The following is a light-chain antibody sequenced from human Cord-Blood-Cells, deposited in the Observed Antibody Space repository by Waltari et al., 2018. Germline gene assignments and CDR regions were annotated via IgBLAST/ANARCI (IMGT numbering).Light chain of an antibody. CDR3: SAYTSSSTWV. Sequence: QSALTQPASVSGSPGQSITISCTGTSSDVGGYNYVSWYQQHPGKAPKLMIYEVSNRHSEVSERFAGSNSGDTASLTISGRQAEDKADYYCSAYTSSSTWVFGGGTTRTVL. J-gene: IGLJ3*02. V-gene: IGLV2-14*01. CDR2: EVS. CDR1: SSDVGGYNY.